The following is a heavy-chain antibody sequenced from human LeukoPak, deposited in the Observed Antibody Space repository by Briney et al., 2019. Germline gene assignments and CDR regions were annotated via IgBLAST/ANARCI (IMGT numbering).Heavy chain of an antibody. J-gene: IGHJ5*02. CDR2: INHSGST. CDR3: ARVAGGSIFGVVIQRGWFDP. Sequence: SETLSLTCAVYGGSFSGYYWSWIRQPPGKGLEWIGEINHSGSTNYNPSLKSRVTISVDTSKNQFSLKLSSVTAADTAVYYCARVAGGSIFGVVIQRGWFDPWGQGTLVTVSS. V-gene: IGHV4-34*01. CDR1: GGSFSGYY. D-gene: IGHD3-3*01.